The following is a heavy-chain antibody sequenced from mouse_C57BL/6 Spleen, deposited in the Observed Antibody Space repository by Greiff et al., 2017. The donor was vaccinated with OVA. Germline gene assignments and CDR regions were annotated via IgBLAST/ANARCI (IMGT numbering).Heavy chain of an antibody. CDR3: TTNYSGSSHFAY. CDR2: IDPENGAT. J-gene: IGHJ3*01. V-gene: IGHV14-4*01. Sequence: VQLQQSGAELVRPGASVKLSCTASGFNIKDDYMHWVKQRPEQGLEWIGWIDPENGATEYASKFQGKATITADTSSNTAYLQLSSLTSEDTAVYYCTTNYSGSSHFAYWGQGTLVTVSA. CDR1: GFNIKDDY. D-gene: IGHD1-1*01.